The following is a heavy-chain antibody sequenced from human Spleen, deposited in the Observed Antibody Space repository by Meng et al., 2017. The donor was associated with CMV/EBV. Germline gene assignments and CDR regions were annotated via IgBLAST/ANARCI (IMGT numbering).Heavy chain of an antibody. CDR1: GGSFSENY. CDR3: ARRVAGGKYYFDS. J-gene: IGHJ4*02. D-gene: IGHD6-19*01. Sequence: CAVYGGSFSENYWSWVRQPPGKGLEWIGEISQSRSTNYNPSLKTRVTISIDTPKKQFSLKLTSVTAADTAVYYCARRVAGGKYYFDSWGQGTLVTVSS. CDR2: ISQSRST. V-gene: IGHV4-34*01.